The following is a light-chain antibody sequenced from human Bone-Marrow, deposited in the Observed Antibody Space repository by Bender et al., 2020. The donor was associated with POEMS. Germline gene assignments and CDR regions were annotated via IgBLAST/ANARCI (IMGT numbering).Light chain of an antibody. CDR2: NNS. J-gene: IGLJ3*02. CDR1: SSKFGSYP. V-gene: IGLV1-44*01. CDR3: ATWDDSLNGWV. Sequence: QSVLTQPPSASGTPGQRVTISCSGSSSKFGSYPVNWYQQLPGAAPKLVIFNNSQRPSGFPDRFSGSKSGTSASLAISGLLSDDEADFYCATWDDSLNGWVFGGGTKLTVL.